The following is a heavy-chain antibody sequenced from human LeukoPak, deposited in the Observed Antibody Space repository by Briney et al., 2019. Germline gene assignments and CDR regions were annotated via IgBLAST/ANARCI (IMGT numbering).Heavy chain of an antibody. CDR1: GGTFSSYA. D-gene: IGHD6-19*01. CDR3: AARSSYSSGWNFDY. Sequence: ASVKVSCKASGGTFSSYAISWVRQAPGRGLEWMGGIIPIFGTANYAQKFQGRVTITADESTSTAYMELSSLRSKDTAVYYCAARSSYSSGWNFDYWGQGTLVTVSS. J-gene: IGHJ4*02. V-gene: IGHV1-69*13. CDR2: IIPIFGTA.